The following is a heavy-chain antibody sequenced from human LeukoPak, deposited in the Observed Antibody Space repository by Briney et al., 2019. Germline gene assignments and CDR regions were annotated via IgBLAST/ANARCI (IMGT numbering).Heavy chain of an antibody. D-gene: IGHD6-25*01. V-gene: IGHV3-15*01. CDR1: GFTFSDAW. CDR3: TTRREDGC. Sequence: GGSLRLSCVASGFTFSDAWMSWVRQAPGKGLEWVGRIKSKIDGGTIDYGAPVKGRFTISRDDSRNTLYLQMNSLKTEDTAVYYCTTRREDGCWGQGTLVTVS. CDR2: IKSKIDGGTI. J-gene: IGHJ4*02.